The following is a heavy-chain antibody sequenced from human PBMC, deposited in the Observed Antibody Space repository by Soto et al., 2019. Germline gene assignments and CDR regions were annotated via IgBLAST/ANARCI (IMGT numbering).Heavy chain of an antibody. J-gene: IGHJ4*02. D-gene: IGHD4-17*01. V-gene: IGHV4-59*01. CDR2: IYYSGST. Sequence: SETLSLTCAVSGDSISPSYWTWIRQPPGKGLEWIGYIYYSGSTNYNPSLKSRVTISVDTSKNQFSLKLSSVTAADTAVYYCARRYGDAVDYWGQGTLVTVSS. CDR1: GDSISPSY. CDR3: ARRYGDAVDY.